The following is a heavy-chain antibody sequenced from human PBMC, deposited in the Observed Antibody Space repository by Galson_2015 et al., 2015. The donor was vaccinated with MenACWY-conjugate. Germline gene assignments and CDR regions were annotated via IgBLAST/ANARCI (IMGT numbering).Heavy chain of an antibody. CDR2: ISPGDSET. J-gene: IGHJ6*02. CDR1: GSTFPTYW. Sequence: QSGAEVTKPGESLQISCKGSGSTFPTYWIGWVRQLPGKGLEWMGLISPGDSETRYSPAFQGQVTISADKSISTAYVQWDSLQASDTAMYYCARHPPGGRGMDVWGQGTTVTVSS. D-gene: IGHD1-26*01. V-gene: IGHV5-51*01. CDR3: ARHPPGGRGMDV.